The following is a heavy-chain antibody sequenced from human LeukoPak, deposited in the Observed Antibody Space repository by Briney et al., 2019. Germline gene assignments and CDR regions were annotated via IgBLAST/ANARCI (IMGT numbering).Heavy chain of an antibody. CDR2: IYHSGST. D-gene: IGHD6-6*01. Sequence: SETLSLTCAVSGYSISSGYYWGWIRQPPGKGLEWIGSIYHSGSTYYNPSLKSRVTISVDTSKNQFSLKLSSVTAADTAVYYCARQTSSSSYYSYYYYMDVWGKGTTVTVSS. CDR1: GYSISSGYY. J-gene: IGHJ6*03. V-gene: IGHV4-38-2*01. CDR3: ARQTSSSSYYSYYYYMDV.